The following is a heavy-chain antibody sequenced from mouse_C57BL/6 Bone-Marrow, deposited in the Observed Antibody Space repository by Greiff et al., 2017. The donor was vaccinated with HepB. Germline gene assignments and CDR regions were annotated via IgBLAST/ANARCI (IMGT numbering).Heavy chain of an antibody. V-gene: IGHV5-4*01. Sequence: EVKLMESGGGLVKPGGSLKLSCAASGFTFSSYAMSWVRQTPEKRLEWVATISDGGSYTYYPDNVKGRFTISRDNAKNNLYLQMSHLKSEDTAMYYCARDWSGGFDYWGQGTTLTVSS. CDR2: ISDGGSYT. D-gene: IGHD4-1*01. CDR3: ARDWSGGFDY. J-gene: IGHJ2*01. CDR1: GFTFSSYA.